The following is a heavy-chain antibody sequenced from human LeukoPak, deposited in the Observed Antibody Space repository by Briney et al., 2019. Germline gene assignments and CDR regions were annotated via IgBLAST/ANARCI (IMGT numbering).Heavy chain of an antibody. D-gene: IGHD1-26*01. CDR1: GFTFDDYA. CDR2: ISGSGGST. V-gene: IGHV3-23*01. CDR3: AKYAIVGATLERIDY. J-gene: IGHJ4*02. Sequence: PGGSLRLSCAASGFTFDDYAMHWVRQAPGKGLEWVSAISGSGGSTYYADSVKGRFTISRDNSKNTLYLQMNSLRAEDTAVYYCAKYAIVGATLERIDYWGQGTLVTVSS.